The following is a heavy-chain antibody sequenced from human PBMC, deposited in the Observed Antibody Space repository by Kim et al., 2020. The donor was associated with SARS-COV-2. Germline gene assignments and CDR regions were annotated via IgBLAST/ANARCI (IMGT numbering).Heavy chain of an antibody. J-gene: IGHJ6*02. Sequence: GGSLRLSCAASGFTFSSYSMNWVRQAPGKGLEWVSYISSSSSTIYYADSVKGRFTISRDNAKNSLYLQMNSLRDEDTAVYYCARGQYDYVWGSYSGYYGMDVWGQGTTVTVSS. V-gene: IGHV3-48*02. CDR3: ARGQYDYVWGSYSGYYGMDV. CDR1: GFTFSSYS. CDR2: ISSSSSTI. D-gene: IGHD3-16*01.